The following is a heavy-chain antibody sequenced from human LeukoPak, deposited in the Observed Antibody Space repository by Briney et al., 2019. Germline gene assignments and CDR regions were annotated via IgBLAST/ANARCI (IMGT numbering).Heavy chain of an antibody. D-gene: IGHD3-10*01. CDR2: IYYSGST. J-gene: IGHJ6*02. CDR3: ARLGSGSHYYGLAGMDV. V-gene: IGHV4-59*08. Sequence: SETLSLTCTVSGGSISSYYWSWIRQPPGKGLEWIGYIYYSGSTNYNPSLKSRVTISVDTSKNQFSLKLSSVTAADTAVYYCARLGSGSHYYGLAGMDVWGQGTTVTVSS. CDR1: GGSISSYY.